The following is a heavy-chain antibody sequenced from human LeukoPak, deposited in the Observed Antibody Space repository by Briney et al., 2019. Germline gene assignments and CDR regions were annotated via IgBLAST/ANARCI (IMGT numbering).Heavy chain of an antibody. CDR1: GYTLTSYY. J-gene: IGHJ4*02. D-gene: IGHD1-26*01. V-gene: IGHV1-46*01. CDR3: ARGELLPDY. Sequence: ASVKVSCKVCGYTLTSYYMHWVRQAPGQGLEWMGKINPSDGITNYAQKFQGRVTMTRDTSTSTVYMELSSLRSEDTAVYYCARGELLPDYWGQGTLVTVSS. CDR2: INPSDGIT.